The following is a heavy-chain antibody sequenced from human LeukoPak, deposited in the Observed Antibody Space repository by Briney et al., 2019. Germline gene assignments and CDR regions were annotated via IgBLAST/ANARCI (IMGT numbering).Heavy chain of an antibody. Sequence: SETLSLTCPVSGGSISSGGCYWSWIRQPPGKGLEWIGYIYHSGSTYYNPSLKSRVTISVDTSKNQFSLKLSSVTAADTAVYYCARVRGRYLGPDYWGQGTLVTVSS. CDR3: ARVRGRYLGPDY. CDR2: IYHSGST. D-gene: IGHD1-26*01. V-gene: IGHV4-30-2*01. CDR1: GGSISSGGCY. J-gene: IGHJ4*02.